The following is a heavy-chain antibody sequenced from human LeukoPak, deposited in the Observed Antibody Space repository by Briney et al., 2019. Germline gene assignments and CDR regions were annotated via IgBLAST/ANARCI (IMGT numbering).Heavy chain of an antibody. J-gene: IGHJ5*02. CDR2: INPSGGST. CDR3: ARGPRGYSYGPKSKPNWFDP. Sequence: GASVKVSCKASGYTFTSYYMHWVRQAPGQGLEWMGIINPSGGSTSYAQKFQGRVTMTRDTSTSTVYMELSSLRSEDTAVYYCARGPRGYSYGPKSKPNWFDPWGQGTLVTVSS. D-gene: IGHD5-18*01. V-gene: IGHV1-46*01. CDR1: GYTFTSYY.